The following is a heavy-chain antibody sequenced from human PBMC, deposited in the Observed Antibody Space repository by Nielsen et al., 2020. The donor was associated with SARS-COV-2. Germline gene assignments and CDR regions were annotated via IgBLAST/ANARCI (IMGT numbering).Heavy chain of an antibody. CDR3: AKDWSNWQWLSYSFDY. J-gene: IGHJ4*02. CDR1: GFTFTSYA. D-gene: IGHD6-19*01. Sequence: GESLKISCAASGFTFTSYAMSWVRQAPGKGLEWVSGISGSGGSTYYADYVKGRFTISRDTAENTMYLQMNSLRAEDTAVYYCAKDWSNWQWLSYSFDYWGQGTLVTVSS. V-gene: IGHV3-23*01. CDR2: ISGSGGST.